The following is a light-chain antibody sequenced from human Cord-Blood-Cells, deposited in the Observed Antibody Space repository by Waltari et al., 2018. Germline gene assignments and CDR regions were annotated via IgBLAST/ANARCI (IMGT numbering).Light chain of an antibody. V-gene: IGLV3-19*01. CDR3: NSRDSSGNHWV. J-gene: IGLJ3*02. Sequence: SSELTQDPAVSVALAQTVRIKCPGDSLRSYYTSWYQQKPGQAPVLVIYGKNNRPSGIPDRFSGSSSGNTASLTITGAQAEDEADYYCNSRDSSGNHWVFGGGTKLTVL. CDR1: SLRSYY. CDR2: GKN.